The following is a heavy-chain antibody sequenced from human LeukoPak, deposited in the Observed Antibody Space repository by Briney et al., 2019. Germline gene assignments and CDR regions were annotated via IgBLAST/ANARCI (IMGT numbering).Heavy chain of an antibody. D-gene: IGHD5-18*01. CDR3: AGKGYSYGWAPFDY. CDR1: GGSISSGGYY. V-gene: IGHV4-30-2*01. CDR2: IYHSGST. Sequence: PSETLSLTCTVSGGSISSGGYYWSWIRQPPGKGLEWIGYIYHSGSTYYNPSLKSRVTISVDRSKNQFSLKLSSATAADTAVYYCAGKGYSYGWAPFDYWGQGTLVTVSS. J-gene: IGHJ4*02.